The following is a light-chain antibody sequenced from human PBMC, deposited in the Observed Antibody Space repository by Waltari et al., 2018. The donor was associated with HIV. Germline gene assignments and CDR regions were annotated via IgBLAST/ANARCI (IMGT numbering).Light chain of an antibody. V-gene: IGLV6-57*04. Sequence: NFMLTQPHSVSESPGKTVTISCTRSSGSIVSNYVQWYQQRPGSAPTTVIYEDKQRPSGVPDRFSGSIDSSSNSASLTSSGLKTEDEADYYCQSYDSTNWVFGGATKLTVL. J-gene: IGLJ3*02. CDR3: QSYDSTNWV. CDR1: SGSIVSNY. CDR2: EDK.